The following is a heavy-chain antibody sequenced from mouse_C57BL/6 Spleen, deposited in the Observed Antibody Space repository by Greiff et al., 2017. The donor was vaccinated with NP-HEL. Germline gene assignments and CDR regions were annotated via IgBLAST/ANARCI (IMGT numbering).Heavy chain of an antibody. CDR1: GYTFTDYE. Sequence: SGAELVRPGASVTLSCKASGYTFTDYEMHWVKQTPVHGLEWIGAIDPETGGTAYNQKFKGKAILTADKSSSTAYMELRSLTSEDSAVYYCTRSRGYDGYAMDYWGQGTSVTVSS. D-gene: IGHD2-3*01. J-gene: IGHJ4*01. CDR2: IDPETGGT. V-gene: IGHV1-15*01. CDR3: TRSRGYDGYAMDY.